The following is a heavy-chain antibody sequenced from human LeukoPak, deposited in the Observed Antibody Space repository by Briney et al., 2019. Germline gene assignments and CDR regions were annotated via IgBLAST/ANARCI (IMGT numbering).Heavy chain of an antibody. V-gene: IGHV3-23*01. J-gene: IGHJ4*02. D-gene: IGHD2-2*02. CDR1: GFTFSNYA. Sequence: GGSLRLSCAASGFTFSNYAMNWVRQAPGKGLEWVSAISGSGGSTYYADSVKGRFTISRDNSKNTLYLQMNSLRAEDTAVYYCAKAPLSGYCSSTSCYIQWGQGTLVTVSS. CDR3: AKAPLSGYCSSTSCYIQ. CDR2: ISGSGGST.